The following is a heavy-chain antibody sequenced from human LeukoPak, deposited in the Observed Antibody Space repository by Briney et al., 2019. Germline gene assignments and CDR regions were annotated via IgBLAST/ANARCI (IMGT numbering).Heavy chain of an antibody. J-gene: IGHJ4*02. Sequence: GGSLRLSCAASGFTFSSYSMNWVRQAPGKGLEWVSSISSSSSYTYYADSVRGRFTISRDNAKNSLYLQMNSLRAEDTAVYYCGRRAFGGVAQWGQGTLVTVSS. CDR2: ISSSSSYT. D-gene: IGHD3-16*01. V-gene: IGHV3-21*01. CDR1: GFTFSSYS. CDR3: GRRAFGGVAQ.